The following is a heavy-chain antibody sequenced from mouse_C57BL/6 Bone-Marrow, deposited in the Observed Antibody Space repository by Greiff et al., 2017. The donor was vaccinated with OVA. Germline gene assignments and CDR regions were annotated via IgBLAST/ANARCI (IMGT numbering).Heavy chain of an antibody. CDR2: IGPENGDT. V-gene: IGHV14-4*01. J-gene: IGHJ4*01. Sequence: EVQLQQSGAELVRPGASVKLSCTASGFNIKDDYMHWVKQRPEQGLEWIGWIGPENGDTEYASKFQGKATITADTSSNTAYLQLSSLTSEDTAVYYCTTGSFITTVRGPMDYWGQGTSVTVSS. CDR3: TTGSFITTVRGPMDY. CDR1: GFNIKDDY. D-gene: IGHD1-1*01.